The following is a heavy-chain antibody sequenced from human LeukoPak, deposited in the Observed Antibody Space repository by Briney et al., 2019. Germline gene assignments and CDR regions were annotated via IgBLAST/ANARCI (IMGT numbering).Heavy chain of an antibody. CDR3: ARGGTDDFWSGYTLPGYFDY. Sequence: GESLKISCKGSGYSFTSYWIGWVRQMPGKGLEWMGIIYPGDSDTRYGPSFQGQVTISADKPISTAYLQWSSLKASDTAMYYCARGGTDDFWSGYTLPGYFDYWGQGTLVTVSS. D-gene: IGHD3-3*01. CDR2: IYPGDSDT. V-gene: IGHV5-51*01. J-gene: IGHJ4*02. CDR1: GYSFTSYW.